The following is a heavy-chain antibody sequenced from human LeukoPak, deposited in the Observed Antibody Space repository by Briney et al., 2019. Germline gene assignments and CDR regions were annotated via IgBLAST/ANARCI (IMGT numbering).Heavy chain of an antibody. J-gene: IGHJ6*03. CDR3: ASREGSGQVIYMDV. Sequence: PSETLSLTCAVYGGSFSGYYWSWIRQPPGKGLEWIGEINHSGSTNYNPSLKSRVTISVDTSKKQFSLKLSSVTAADTAVYYCASREGSGQVIYMDVWGKGTTVAISS. V-gene: IGHV4-34*01. CDR2: INHSGST. D-gene: IGHD6-19*01. CDR1: GGSFSGYY.